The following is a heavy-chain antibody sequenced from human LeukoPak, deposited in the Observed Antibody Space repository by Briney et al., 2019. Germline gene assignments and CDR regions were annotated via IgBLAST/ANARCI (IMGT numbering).Heavy chain of an antibody. J-gene: IGHJ4*02. V-gene: IGHV1-2*02. Sequence: ASVKASCKASGYTFTGYYIHWVRQAPGQGLEWMGWINPNSGDTSHAQRFQDRVTMTRDMSTSTAYMDLSMLTSDETALYYCARQGGSSLNFDYWGQGTLVTVSS. CDR3: ARQGGSSLNFDY. D-gene: IGHD1-26*01. CDR2: INPNSGDT. CDR1: GYTFTGYY.